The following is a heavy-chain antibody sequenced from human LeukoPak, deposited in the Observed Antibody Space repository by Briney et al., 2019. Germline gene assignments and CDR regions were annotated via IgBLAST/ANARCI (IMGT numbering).Heavy chain of an antibody. Sequence: GGSLRLSCAASGFPFSDYYISWIRQAPGKGLEWVSHISSGAGTIYYTDSVKGRFTISRDNAKNSLYLQMNSLRAEDTAIYYCASLLRWDFYYFDYWGQGTLVTVSS. CDR2: ISSGAGTI. CDR3: ASLLRWDFYYFDY. D-gene: IGHD4-23*01. J-gene: IGHJ4*02. CDR1: GFPFSDYY. V-gene: IGHV3-11*01.